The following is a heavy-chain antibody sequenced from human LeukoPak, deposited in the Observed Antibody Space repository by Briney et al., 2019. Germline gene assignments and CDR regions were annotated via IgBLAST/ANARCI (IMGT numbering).Heavy chain of an antibody. Sequence: ASVKVSCKASGYTFTSYDINWVRQATGQGLEWMGWMNPNSGNTGYAQKFQGRVTITRNTSISTAYMELSRLRSDDTAVYYCARANYDILTGYSTSNYYYYMDVWGKGTTVTVSS. V-gene: IGHV1-8*03. CDR1: GYTFTSYD. CDR2: MNPNSGNT. J-gene: IGHJ6*03. CDR3: ARANYDILTGYSTSNYYYYMDV. D-gene: IGHD3-9*01.